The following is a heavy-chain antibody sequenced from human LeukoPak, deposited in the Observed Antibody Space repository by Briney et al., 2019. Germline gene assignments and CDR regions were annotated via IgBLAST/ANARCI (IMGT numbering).Heavy chain of an antibody. CDR3: ARSRYCSSSSCYTYFDS. D-gene: IGHD2-2*02. Sequence: GGSLRLSCAASGFTFSSYWMNWVRQAPGKGLVWVSRMNSDGSSTNYADSVKGRFTISRDNAKDTLYLQLNSLRVEDTAVYYCARSRYCSSSSCYTYFDSWGQGTLVTVSS. J-gene: IGHJ4*02. V-gene: IGHV3-74*01. CDR1: GFTFSSYW. CDR2: MNSDGSST.